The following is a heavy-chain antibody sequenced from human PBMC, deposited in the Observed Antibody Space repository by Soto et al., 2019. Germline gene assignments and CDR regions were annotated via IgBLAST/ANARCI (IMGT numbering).Heavy chain of an antibody. CDR3: AKDQGYSGYDDAFDI. CDR2: ISGSGGST. D-gene: IGHD5-12*01. Sequence: LSLTCAASGFTFSSYAMSWVRQAPGKGLEWVSAISGSGGSTYYADSVKGRFTISRDNSKNTLYLQMNSLRAEDTAVYYCAKDQGYSGYDDAFDIWGQGTMVTVSS. J-gene: IGHJ3*02. V-gene: IGHV3-23*01. CDR1: GFTFSSYA.